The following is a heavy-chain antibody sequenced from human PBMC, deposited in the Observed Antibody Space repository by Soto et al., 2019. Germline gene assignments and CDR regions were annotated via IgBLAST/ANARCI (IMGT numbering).Heavy chain of an antibody. CDR1: GFTFSTYW. D-gene: IGHD2-8*01. CDR2: INQDGSEK. V-gene: IGHV3-7*01. J-gene: IGHJ5*02. Sequence: GGSLRLSCAASGFTFSTYWMDWVRQTPGRGLEWVANINQDGSEKNYVDSVKGRFTISRDNAKNSLYLQMSSLTAGDSALYYCSRSLNAWGQGTLVTVSS. CDR3: SRSLNA.